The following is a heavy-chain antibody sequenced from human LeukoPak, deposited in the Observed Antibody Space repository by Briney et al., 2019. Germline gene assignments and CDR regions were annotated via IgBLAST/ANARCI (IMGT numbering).Heavy chain of an antibody. D-gene: IGHD6-13*01. CDR1: GSTCFSNG. CDR3: ARFQLVEKNWFDP. Sequence: ASVTLSCTASGSTCFSNGISWVRQPPGHGHEWMGWINPYNGNTNYAQRLQGRVTSTTDTSTNTAYMELRSLRSDDTAVYYWARFQLVEKNWFDPWGQGTLVTVSS. V-gene: IGHV1-18*01. J-gene: IGHJ5*02. CDR2: INPYNGNT.